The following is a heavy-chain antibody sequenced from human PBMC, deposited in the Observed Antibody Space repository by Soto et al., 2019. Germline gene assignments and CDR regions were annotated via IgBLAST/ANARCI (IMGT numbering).Heavy chain of an antibody. CDR1: GYTFTSYY. Sequence: QVQLVQSGAEVKKPGASVKVSCKASGYTFTSYYMHWVRQAPGQGLEWMGIINPSGGSTSYAQKSEGRVNMTRDTSTSTVYMELSSLRSEDTAVYYCAREGITMVPPKGDYYYYGMDVWGQGTTVTVSS. CDR2: INPSGGST. J-gene: IGHJ6*02. V-gene: IGHV1-46*03. D-gene: IGHD3-10*01. CDR3: AREGITMVPPKGDYYYYGMDV.